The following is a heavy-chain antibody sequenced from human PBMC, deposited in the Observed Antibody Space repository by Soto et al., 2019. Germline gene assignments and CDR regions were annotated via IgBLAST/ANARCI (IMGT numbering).Heavy chain of an antibody. V-gene: IGHV1-2*02. D-gene: IGHD1-26*01. Sequence: QVQLVQSGAEVKKPGASVKVSCKASGYTFTGYYLHWVRQAPGQGPEWMGWINPNTGTTNTTPKFQGRVSLTWDTSSTTAYMELTRLRPDDTAVYYCARIKWGLNYYNGMDVWGQGTTVIVSS. J-gene: IGHJ6*02. CDR2: INPNTGTT. CDR1: GYTFTGYY. CDR3: ARIKWGLNYYNGMDV.